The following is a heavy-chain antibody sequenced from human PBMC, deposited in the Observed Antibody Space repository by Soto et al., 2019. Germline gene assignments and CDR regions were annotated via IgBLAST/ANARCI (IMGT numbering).Heavy chain of an antibody. Sequence: SETLSLTCTVSGGSISSSSYYWGWIRQPPGKGLEWIGSIYYSGSTYYNPSLKSRVTISVDTSKNQFSLKLSSVTAADTAVYYCAITPAPYYDYIWGSYRHEYGYYFDYWGQGTLVTVSS. CDR3: AITPAPYYDYIWGSYRHEYGYYFDY. J-gene: IGHJ4*02. D-gene: IGHD3-16*02. CDR2: IYYSGST. CDR1: GGSISSSSYY. V-gene: IGHV4-39*01.